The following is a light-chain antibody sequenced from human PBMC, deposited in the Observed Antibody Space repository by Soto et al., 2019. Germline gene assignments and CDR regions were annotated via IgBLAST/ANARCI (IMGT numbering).Light chain of an antibody. CDR3: AAWDDSLNGRVV. V-gene: IGLV1-44*01. Sequence: QSVLTQPPSASGTPGQRVTISCSGSSSNIGSNTVNWYQQLPGTAPKLLIYSNNQRPSGVPDRFSGSKSGTAASLAISGLPSEDEADYYFAAWDDSLNGRVVFGGGTKRTVL. J-gene: IGLJ2*01. CDR1: SSNIGSNT. CDR2: SNN.